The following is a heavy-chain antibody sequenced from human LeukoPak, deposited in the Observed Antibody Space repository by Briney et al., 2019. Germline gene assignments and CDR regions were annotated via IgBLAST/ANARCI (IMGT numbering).Heavy chain of an antibody. V-gene: IGHV3-23*01. CDR2: ILGSGGST. D-gene: IGHD3-9*01. CDR3: AKWGDYDALTGYYVPDY. Sequence: GGSLRLSCAASGFTFSNYAMSWVRQAPGKGLEWVSAILGSGGSTYYADSVKGRFTVSRDNSKSTLYLQMNSLRAEDTALYYCAKWGDYDALTGYYVPDYWGQGTLVTVSS. CDR1: GFTFSNYA. J-gene: IGHJ4*02.